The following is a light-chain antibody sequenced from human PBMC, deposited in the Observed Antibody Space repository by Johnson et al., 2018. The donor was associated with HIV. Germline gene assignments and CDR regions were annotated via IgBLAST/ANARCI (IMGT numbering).Light chain of an antibody. J-gene: IGLJ1*01. CDR1: SSNIGNNY. CDR2: ENN. V-gene: IGLV1-51*02. CDR3: GTWDSSLSAGRV. Sequence: QSVLTQPPSVSAAPGQKVTISCSGSSSNIGNNYVSWYQQLPGTAPKLLIYENNKRPSGIPDRFSGYKSGTSATLGIPGLQPGDEADYYCGTWDSSLSAGRVFGTGTKVTVL.